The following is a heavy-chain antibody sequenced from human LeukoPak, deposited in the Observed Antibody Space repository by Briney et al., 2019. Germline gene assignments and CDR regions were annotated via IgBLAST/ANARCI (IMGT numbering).Heavy chain of an antibody. V-gene: IGHV1-18*01. D-gene: IGHD2-8*02. CDR2: ISVYNGNT. Sequence: ASVKVSCKAPRYTFTSHRITWVRQAPGQGLEWMGWISVYNGNTNYAQNVQARVTMTTETSTSTAYTKLRSLTSDDAAVYYCARGPRGSVIPYVLVAGPWGQGNRVTVSS. CDR1: RYTFTSHR. CDR3: ARGPRGSVIPYVLVAGP. J-gene: IGHJ5*02.